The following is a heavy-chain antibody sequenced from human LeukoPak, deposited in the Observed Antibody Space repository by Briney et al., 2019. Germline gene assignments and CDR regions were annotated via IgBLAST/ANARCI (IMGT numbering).Heavy chain of an antibody. CDR2: ISSSSSTI. V-gene: IGHV3-48*01. CDR3: ARDAVLRYFDWLARDYYYYYYMDV. Sequence: TGGSLRLSCAASGFTFSSYSMNGVRQAPGKGLEWVSYISSSSSTIYYADSVKGRFTISRDNAKNSLYLQMNSLRAEDTAVYYCARDAVLRYFDWLARDYYYYYYMDVWGKGTTVTVSS. D-gene: IGHD3-9*01. CDR1: GFTFSSYS. J-gene: IGHJ6*03.